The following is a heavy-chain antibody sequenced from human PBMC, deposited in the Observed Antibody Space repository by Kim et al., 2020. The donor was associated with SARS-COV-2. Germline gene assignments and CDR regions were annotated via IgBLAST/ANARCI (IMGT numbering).Heavy chain of an antibody. V-gene: IGHV3-7*03. CDR2: IKQDGSEK. CDR3: ARDGLIDYYGSGGFDY. J-gene: IGHJ4*02. Sequence: GGSLRLSCAASGFTFSSYWMSWVRQAPGKGLEWVANIKQDGSEKYYVDSVKGRFTISRDNAKNSLYLQMNSLRAEDTAVYYCARDGLIDYYGSGGFDYWGRGTLVTVSS. D-gene: IGHD3-10*01. CDR1: GFTFSSYW.